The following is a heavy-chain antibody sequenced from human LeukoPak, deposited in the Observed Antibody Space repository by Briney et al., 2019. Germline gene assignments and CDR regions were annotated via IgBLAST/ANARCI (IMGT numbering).Heavy chain of an antibody. Sequence: SETLSLTCTVYGSSISSYYWSWIRQAPGKGLEWIGNIYYIGSTNYNPSLKSRVTISADPSKNQLSLKLSSVTAADTAVYYCARHGGSYSYDYWGQGTLVTVSS. CDR1: GSSISSYY. CDR2: IYYIGST. J-gene: IGHJ4*02. CDR3: ARHGGSYSYDY. V-gene: IGHV4-59*08. D-gene: IGHD1-26*01.